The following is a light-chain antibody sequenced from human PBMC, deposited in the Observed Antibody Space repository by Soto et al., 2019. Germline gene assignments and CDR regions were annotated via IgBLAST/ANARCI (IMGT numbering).Light chain of an antibody. CDR3: QQYSVWPLT. CDR1: QSVSNN. Sequence: EIVLTQSPATLSVSPGERAALFCRASQSVSNNLAWYQQKPGQPPRLLIFGASTRATGIPARFSGSGSEAEFALTISTLQSEDFAVYYCQQYSVWPLTFGGGTKVDIK. V-gene: IGKV3D-15*01. CDR2: GAS. J-gene: IGKJ4*01.